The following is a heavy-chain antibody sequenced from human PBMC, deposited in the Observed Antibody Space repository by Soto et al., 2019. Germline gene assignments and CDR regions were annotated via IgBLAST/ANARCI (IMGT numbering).Heavy chain of an antibody. D-gene: IGHD5-12*01. J-gene: IGHJ5*02. Sequence: GGSLRLSCAASGFTFSSYGMHWVRQAPGKGLEWVAVIWYDGSNKCYADTVKGRFTISRDNSKNTLYLQMNSLRAEDTAVYYCAKVANDHNSGYAWGQGTLVTVSS. CDR2: IWYDGSNK. CDR1: GFTFSSYG. CDR3: AKVANDHNSGYA. V-gene: IGHV3-33*06.